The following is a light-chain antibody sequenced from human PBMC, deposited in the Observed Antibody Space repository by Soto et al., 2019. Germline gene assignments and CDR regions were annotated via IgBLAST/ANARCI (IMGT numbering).Light chain of an antibody. J-gene: IGKJ1*01. Sequence: DIVLTQSPASLVVSLGETAAITCKSSESVFYRSNNRNYLAWYQQKPGQAPSLLIYGASTRATGTPARFSGSGSGTEFTLTISSLQPEDVATYHCQKYDSAPWAFGQGTKVDIK. CDR2: GAS. CDR1: ESVFYRSNNRNY. CDR3: QKYDSAPWA. V-gene: IGKV4-1*01.